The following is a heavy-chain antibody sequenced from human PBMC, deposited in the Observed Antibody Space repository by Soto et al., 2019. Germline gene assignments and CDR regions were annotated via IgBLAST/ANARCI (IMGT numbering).Heavy chain of an antibody. CDR2: IYYSGST. J-gene: IGHJ6*02. CDR1: GGSISSGGYY. V-gene: IGHV4-31*03. D-gene: IGHD3-10*01. CDR3: ARGYMVPMYYYGMDV. Sequence: QVQLQESGPGLVKPSQTLSLTCTVSGGSISSGGYYWSWIRQHPGKGLEWIGYIYYSGSTYYNPSLKSRVTISVDTSKNQFSLKLSSVTAADTAVYYCARGYMVPMYYYGMDVWGQGTTVTVSS.